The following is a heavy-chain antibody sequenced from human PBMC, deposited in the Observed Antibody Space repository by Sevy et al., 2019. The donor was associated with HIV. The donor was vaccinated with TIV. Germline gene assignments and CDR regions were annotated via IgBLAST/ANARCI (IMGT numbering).Heavy chain of an antibody. CDR1: GLTFSSHA. V-gene: IGHV3-23*01. J-gene: IGHJ4*02. D-gene: IGHD2-2*01. CDR3: AKDSMLHQWRGYFDS. Sequence: GGSLRLSCAASGLTFSSHAMSWVRQPPGRGLEWDSAISGSGETTSYADSVKGRFTISRDNSKNTLYLLMNGLRADDTAVYFCAKDSMLHQWRGYFDSWGQGTLVTVSS. CDR2: ISGSGETT.